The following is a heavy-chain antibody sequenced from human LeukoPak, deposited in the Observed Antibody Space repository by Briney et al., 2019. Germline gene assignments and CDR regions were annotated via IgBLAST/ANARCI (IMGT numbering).Heavy chain of an antibody. Sequence: GSLRLSCAASGFTFSSYAMHRVRQAPGKGLEWVAVISYDGSNKYYADSVKGRFTISRDNSKNTLYLQMNSLRAEDTAVYYCASHFLDYSGYWGQGTLVTVSS. D-gene: IGHD2/OR15-2a*01. CDR2: ISYDGSNK. V-gene: IGHV3-30-3*01. CDR3: ASHFLDYSGY. J-gene: IGHJ4*02. CDR1: GFTFSSYA.